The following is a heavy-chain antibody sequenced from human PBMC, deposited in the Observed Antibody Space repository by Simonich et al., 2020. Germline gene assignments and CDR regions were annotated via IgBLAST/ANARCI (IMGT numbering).Heavy chain of an antibody. CDR2: FIPILGIA. D-gene: IGHD3-10*01. Sequence: QVQLVQSGAEVKKPGSSVKVSCKASGGTFSSYAISWVRQAPGQGLAWMGGFIPILGIANYAQKSQGRVTITADKSTSTADMELSSLRSEDTAVYYCARTNTMRELDTMIRGVDYFDYWGQGTLVTVSS. CDR3: ARTNTMRELDTMIRGVDYFDY. V-gene: IGHV1-69*09. J-gene: IGHJ4*02. CDR1: GGTFSSYA.